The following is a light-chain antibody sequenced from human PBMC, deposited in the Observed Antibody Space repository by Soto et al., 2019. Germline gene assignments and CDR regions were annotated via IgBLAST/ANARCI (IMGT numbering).Light chain of an antibody. CDR2: EVT. V-gene: IGLV2-23*02. Sequence: QSALTQPASVSGSPGQSITISCTGTSSDIGNYNLVSWYQQSPGKAPKLMIYEVTKRPSGISDRFSGSKSANTASLTISGLQDDDEADYFCCSYAGSSTVVFGGGTQLTVL. CDR3: CSYAGSSTVV. J-gene: IGLJ2*01. CDR1: SSDIGNYNL.